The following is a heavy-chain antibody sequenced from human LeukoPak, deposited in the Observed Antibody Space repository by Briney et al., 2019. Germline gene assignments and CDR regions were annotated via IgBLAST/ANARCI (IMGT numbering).Heavy chain of an antibody. D-gene: IGHD3-16*01. CDR2: INHSGST. CDR1: GFTFSSYS. CDR3: ARVFPESYERSPYFDY. V-gene: IGHV4-34*01. Sequence: PGGSLRLSCAASGFTFSSYSMNWVRQAPGKGLEWIGEINHSGSTNYNPSLKSRVTISIDTSKNQFSLKLNSVTAADTAVYFCARVFPESYERSPYFDYWGQGTLVTVSS. J-gene: IGHJ4*02.